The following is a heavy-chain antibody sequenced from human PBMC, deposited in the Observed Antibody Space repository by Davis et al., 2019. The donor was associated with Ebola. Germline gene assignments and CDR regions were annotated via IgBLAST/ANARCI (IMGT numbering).Heavy chain of an antibody. Sequence: PSETLSLTCTVSGGSVSSGSYYWSWIRQPPGKGLEWIGYIYYSGNTNYNPSLKSRVTISLDASKNQFSLLLTSVTAADMAVYYWSRGEDGVGPGKYWGQGTLVTVSS. CDR1: GGSVSSGSYY. V-gene: IGHV4-61*01. CDR2: IYYSGNT. CDR3: SRGEDGVGPGKY. D-gene: IGHD1-26*01. J-gene: IGHJ4*02.